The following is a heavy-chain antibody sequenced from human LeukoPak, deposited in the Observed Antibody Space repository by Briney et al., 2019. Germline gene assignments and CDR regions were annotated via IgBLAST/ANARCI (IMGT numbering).Heavy chain of an antibody. CDR1: GFTFNAYS. CDR2: ISSGSSTI. J-gene: IGHJ6*02. V-gene: IGHV3-48*04. Sequence: AGGSLRLSCAASGFTFNAYSMNWVRQAPGKGPEWLSYISSGSSTIYYADSVKGRFTVSRDNAKETLYLQLDSLRAEDTAVYYCARDSLWFGELTSYYYGMDVWGQGTTVTVSS. CDR3: ARDSLWFGELTSYYYGMDV. D-gene: IGHD3-10*01.